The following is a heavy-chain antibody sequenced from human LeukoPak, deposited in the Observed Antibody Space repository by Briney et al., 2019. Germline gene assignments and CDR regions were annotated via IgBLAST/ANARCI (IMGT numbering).Heavy chain of an antibody. Sequence: ASVKVSCKASGYTFTGYYMHWVRQAPGQGLEWMGWINPNSGGTNYAQKFQGRVTMTRDTSISTAYMELSRLRSDDTAVYYCARAFGYSSSFDYWGQGTLVTVSS. CDR1: GYTFTGYY. D-gene: IGHD6-13*01. J-gene: IGHJ4*02. CDR3: ARAFGYSSSFDY. CDR2: INPNSGGT. V-gene: IGHV1-2*02.